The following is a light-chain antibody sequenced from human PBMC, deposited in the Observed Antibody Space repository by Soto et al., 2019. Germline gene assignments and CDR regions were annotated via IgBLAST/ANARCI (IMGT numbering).Light chain of an antibody. CDR2: EVT. J-gene: IGLJ1*01. CDR1: RSDVGIYNY. V-gene: IGLV2-14*01. Sequence: QSALTQPASVSGSPGQSIAISCTGSRSDVGIYNYVSWYQQHPGKVPKLIIYEVTNRPSGVSNRFSGSKSGNTASLTTSGLQAEDEADYYCSSYTTSSTRVFGTGTKVTVL. CDR3: SSYTTSSTRV.